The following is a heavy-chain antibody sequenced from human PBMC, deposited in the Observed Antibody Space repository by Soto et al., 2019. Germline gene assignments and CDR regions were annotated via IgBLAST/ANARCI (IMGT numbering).Heavy chain of an antibody. CDR1: GFTFDDYG. J-gene: IGHJ5*02. CDR2: INWNGGST. D-gene: IGHD6-19*01. Sequence: EVQLVESGGGVVRPGGSLRLSCAASGFTFDDYGMSWVRQAPGKGLEWVSGINWNGGSTGYADSVKGRFTISRDNAKNSLYLQMNSLRAEDTALYHCAREIHRSGWKRGGYNWFDPWGQGTLVTVSS. V-gene: IGHV3-20*01. CDR3: AREIHRSGWKRGGYNWFDP.